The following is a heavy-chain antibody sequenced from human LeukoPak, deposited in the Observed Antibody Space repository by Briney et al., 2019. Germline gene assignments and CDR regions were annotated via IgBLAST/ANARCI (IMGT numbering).Heavy chain of an antibody. Sequence: GASVKVSCKASGYTFTSYGISWVRQAPGQGLEWMGWISAYNGNTNYAQKLQGRVTMTTDTSTSTAYMELRSLRSDDTAVYYCARGYSGYGWGYYYMDVWGKGTTVTVSS. CDR3: ARGYSGYGWGYYYMDV. J-gene: IGHJ6*03. CDR2: ISAYNGNT. CDR1: GYTFTSYG. V-gene: IGHV1-18*01. D-gene: IGHD5-12*01.